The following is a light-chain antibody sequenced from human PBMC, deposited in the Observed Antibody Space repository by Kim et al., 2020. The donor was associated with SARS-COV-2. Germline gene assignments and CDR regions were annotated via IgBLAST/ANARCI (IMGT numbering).Light chain of an antibody. J-gene: IGKJ2*01. CDR2: KAS. V-gene: IGKV1-5*03. Sequence: DIQMTQSPSTLSASVGDRVTITCRASQSISSWLAWYQQKPGKAPKLLIYKASSLESGVPSRFSGSGSGTEFTLTISSLQPYDFATYYCQQYNSYSPRGNFGQGTKLEI. CDR1: QSISSW. CDR3: QQYNSYSPRGN.